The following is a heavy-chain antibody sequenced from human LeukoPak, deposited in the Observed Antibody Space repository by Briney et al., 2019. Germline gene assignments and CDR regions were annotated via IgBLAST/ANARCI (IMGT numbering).Heavy chain of an antibody. D-gene: IGHD6-13*01. CDR1: GGSFSSYF. CDR3: ARGVYIAAAQYGY. V-gene: IGHV4-4*07. CDR2: IYTSEST. Sequence: PSETLSLTCTVSGGSFSSYFWSWIRQPAGKGLEWIGHIYTSESTNYNPSLKSRVTMSVDTSKNQFSLKLSSVTAADTAVYYCARGVYIAAAQYGYWGQGTLVTVSS. J-gene: IGHJ4*02.